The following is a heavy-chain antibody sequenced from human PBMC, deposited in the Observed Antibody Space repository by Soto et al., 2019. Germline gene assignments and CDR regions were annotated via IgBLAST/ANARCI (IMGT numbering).Heavy chain of an antibody. J-gene: IGHJ4*02. Sequence: SENLFLTCTVSGGSIGSSSYYWGWIRQPPGKGLEWIGSIYYSGSTYYNPSLKSRVTISVDTSKNQFSLKLSSVTAADTAVYYCARRVGYCSGGSCSDHFDYWGQGTLVTVS. CDR2: IYYSGST. D-gene: IGHD2-15*01. CDR1: GGSIGSSSYY. V-gene: IGHV4-39*01. CDR3: ARRVGYCSGGSCSDHFDY.